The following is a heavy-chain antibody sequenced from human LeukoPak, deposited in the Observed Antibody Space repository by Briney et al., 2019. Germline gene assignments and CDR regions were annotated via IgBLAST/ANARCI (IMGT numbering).Heavy chain of an antibody. V-gene: IGHV1-8*01. Sequence: ASVKVSCKASGYTFTSYDINWVRQATAQGLEGMGWMNPNSGNTGYAQKFQGRVTMTRNTSISTAHMELISLRSEDTAVYYCARVKASSGWPYYYYYMDVWGKGTTVTVSS. D-gene: IGHD6-19*01. CDR3: ARVKASSGWPYYYYYMDV. CDR1: GYTFTSYD. CDR2: MNPNSGNT. J-gene: IGHJ6*03.